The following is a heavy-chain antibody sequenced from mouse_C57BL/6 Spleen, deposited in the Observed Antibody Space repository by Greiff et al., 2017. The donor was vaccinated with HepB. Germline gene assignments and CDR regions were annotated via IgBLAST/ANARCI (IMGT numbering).Heavy chain of an antibody. CDR3: ARYPSGTLLDY. V-gene: IGHV7-3*01. D-gene: IGHD4-1*01. J-gene: IGHJ2*01. Sequence: EVKVEESGGGLVQPGGSLSLSCAASGFTFTDYYMSWVRQPPGKALEWLGFIRNKANGYTTEYSASVKGRFTISRDNSQSILYLQMNALRAEDSATYYCARYPSGTLLDYWGQGTTLTVSS. CDR2: IRNKANGYTT. CDR1: GFTFTDYY.